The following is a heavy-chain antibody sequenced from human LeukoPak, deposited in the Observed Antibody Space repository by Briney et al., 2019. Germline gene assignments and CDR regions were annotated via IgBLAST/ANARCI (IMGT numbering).Heavy chain of an antibody. CDR2: INVNGGAM. CDR3: ARGPRILAAGSYYFDY. J-gene: IGHJ4*02. V-gene: IGHV3-11*01. CDR1: GFSFKDYY. Sequence: GGSLRLSCAASGFSFKDYYFSWIRQAPGKGLEWVSFINVNGGAMYYADFVEGRFTISRDNGKSLLYLEMNSLRVEDTAVYYCARGPRILAAGSYYFDYWGQGSLVTVSS. D-gene: IGHD6-13*01.